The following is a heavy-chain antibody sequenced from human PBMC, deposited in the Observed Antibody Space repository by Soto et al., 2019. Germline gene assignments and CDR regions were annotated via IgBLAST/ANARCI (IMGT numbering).Heavy chain of an antibody. J-gene: IGHJ6*02. Sequence: SETLSLTXTVSGGSISSSSYYWGWIRQPPGKGLEWIGSIYYSGSTYYNPSLKSRVTISVDTSKNQFSLKLSSVTAADTAVYYCARTLYSSGWEIIYYYYGMDVWGQGTTVTVSS. CDR1: GGSISSSSYY. D-gene: IGHD6-19*01. CDR3: ARTLYSSGWEIIYYYYGMDV. CDR2: IYYSGST. V-gene: IGHV4-39*01.